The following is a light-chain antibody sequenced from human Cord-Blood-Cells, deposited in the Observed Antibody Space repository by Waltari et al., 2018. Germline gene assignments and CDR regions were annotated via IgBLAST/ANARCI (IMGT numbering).Light chain of an antibody. J-gene: IGLJ1*01. Sequence: QSALTQSASVSGSPGQSITISCTGTSSDVGGSNYVSWYQQHPGKAPKLMIYDVSNRPSGVSNRFSGSKSGNTASLTISGLQAEDEADYYCSSYTSSSPYVFGTGTKVTVL. CDR3: SSYTSSSPYV. V-gene: IGLV2-14*01. CDR2: DVS. CDR1: SSDVGGSNY.